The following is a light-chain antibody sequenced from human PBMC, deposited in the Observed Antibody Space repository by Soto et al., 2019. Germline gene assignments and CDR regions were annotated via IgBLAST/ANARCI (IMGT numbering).Light chain of an antibody. CDR3: QQRDTSPWT. CDR2: GAS. V-gene: IGKV3-20*01. CDR1: QSISSY. J-gene: IGKJ1*01. Sequence: EIVLTQSPDTLSLSPGESATLSCRASQSISSYLAGYHQKPGQAPRLLIYGASSRDTGIPDRFSGSGSGTDLTLAIIRRQPRDYAVYFSQQRDTSPWTVGQGTKTEIK.